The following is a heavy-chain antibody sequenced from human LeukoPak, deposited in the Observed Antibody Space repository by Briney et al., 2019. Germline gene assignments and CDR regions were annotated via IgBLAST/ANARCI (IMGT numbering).Heavy chain of an antibody. CDR1: GYSFTNYW. CDR3: ARRYSRAGLDY. J-gene: IGHJ4*02. D-gene: IGHD6-19*01. CDR2: IYPGDSDT. Sequence: GESLKISCQGSGYSFTNYWIGWVRQMPGKGLEWMGIIYPGDSDTRYSPSFQGQVTFSADKSISTAYLQWSSLRASDTAMYYCARRYSRAGLDYWGQGTLVTVSS. V-gene: IGHV5-51*01.